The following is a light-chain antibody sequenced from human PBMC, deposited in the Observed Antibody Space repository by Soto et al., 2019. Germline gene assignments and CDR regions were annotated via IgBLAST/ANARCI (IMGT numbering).Light chain of an antibody. Sequence: QSVLTQPASVSGSPGQAITISCTGTSSDFGGYDFVSWYQHHPGKAPKLLIYDVNNRPSGISNHFSGSKSGNTASLTISGLQAEDEADYYCSSYTSSNTYVFGTGTKVT. J-gene: IGLJ1*01. CDR3: SSYTSSNTYV. CDR2: DVN. V-gene: IGLV2-14*03. CDR1: SSDFGGYDF.